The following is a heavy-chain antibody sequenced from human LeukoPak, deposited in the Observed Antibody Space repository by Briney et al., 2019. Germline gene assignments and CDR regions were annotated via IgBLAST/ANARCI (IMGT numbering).Heavy chain of an antibody. V-gene: IGHV1-3*01. CDR2: INAGNGNT. CDR3: ARVKFGYGENFDY. Sequence: ASVKVSCKASGYTFTSYAMHWVRQAPGQRLEWMGWINAGNGNTKYSQKFQGRVTITRDTSASTAYMGLSSLRSEDTAVYYCARVKFGYGENFDYWGQGTLVTVSS. CDR1: GYTFTSYA. D-gene: IGHD4/OR15-4a*01. J-gene: IGHJ4*02.